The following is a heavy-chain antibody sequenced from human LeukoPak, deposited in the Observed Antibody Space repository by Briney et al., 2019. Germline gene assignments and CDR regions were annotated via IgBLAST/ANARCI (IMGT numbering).Heavy chain of an antibody. CDR1: GGSISSSSYY. Sequence: SETLSLTCTVSGGSISSSSYYWGWIRQPPGKGLEWIGSIYYSGSTYYNPSLKSRVTISVDTSKNQFSLKLSSVTAADTAVYYCARSLRYFDWKTSWYFDYWGQGTLVTVSS. CDR2: IYYSGST. V-gene: IGHV4-39*07. J-gene: IGHJ4*02. D-gene: IGHD3-9*01. CDR3: ARSLRYFDWKTSWYFDY.